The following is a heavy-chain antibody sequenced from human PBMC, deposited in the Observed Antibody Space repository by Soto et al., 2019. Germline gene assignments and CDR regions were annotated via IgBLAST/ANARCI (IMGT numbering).Heavy chain of an antibody. V-gene: IGHV4-34*01. J-gene: IGHJ6*02. Sequence: PSETLSLTCAVYGGSFSGYYWSWIRQPPGKGLEWIGEINHSGSTNYNPSLKSRVTISVDTSKNQFSLKLSSVTAADTAVYYCARYMVRGVISRRYYYYGMDVWDQGTTVTVSS. CDR2: INHSGST. D-gene: IGHD3-10*01. CDR3: ARYMVRGVISRRYYYYGMDV. CDR1: GGSFSGYY.